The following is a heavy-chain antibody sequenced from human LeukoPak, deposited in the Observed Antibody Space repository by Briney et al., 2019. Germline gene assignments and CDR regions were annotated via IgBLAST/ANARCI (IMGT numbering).Heavy chain of an antibody. CDR1: GFTFSSYA. Sequence: GGSLRLSCAASGFTFSSYAMSWVRQAPGKGLEWVSAISGSGGSTYYADSVKGRFTISRDNSKNTLYLQMNSLRAEDTAVYYCAKGRGGYYTPPVDYWGQGTLVTASS. CDR2: ISGSGGST. D-gene: IGHD3-3*01. J-gene: IGHJ4*02. V-gene: IGHV3-23*01. CDR3: AKGRGGYYTPPVDY.